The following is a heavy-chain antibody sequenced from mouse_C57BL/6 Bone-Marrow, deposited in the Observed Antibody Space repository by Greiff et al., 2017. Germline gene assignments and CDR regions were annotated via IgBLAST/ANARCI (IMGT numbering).Heavy chain of an antibody. CDR1: GFNIKDDY. V-gene: IGHV14-4*01. CDR2: IDPENGDT. J-gene: IGHJ2*01. D-gene: IGHD1-1*01. Sequence: VQLKESGAELVRPGASVKLSCTASGFNIKDDYMHWVKQRPEQGLEWIGWIDPENGDTEYAKKFKGKATITADTSSNTAYQQLSSLTTEDTAGYCCTSVVHYWGQGTTLTVSS. CDR3: TSVVHY.